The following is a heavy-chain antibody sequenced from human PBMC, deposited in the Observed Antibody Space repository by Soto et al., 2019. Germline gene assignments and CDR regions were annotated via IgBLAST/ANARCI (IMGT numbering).Heavy chain of an antibody. V-gene: IGHV3-53*01. CDR1: GFTVSSNY. Sequence: PGGSLRLSCAASGFTVSSNYMSWVRQAPGKGLEWVSVIYSGGSTYYAASVKGRFTISRDDSKNTAYLQMNSLKTEDTAVYYCTRWCSSCGVGRLDPWGQGTLVTVSS. CDR2: IYSGGST. J-gene: IGHJ5*02. CDR3: TRWCSSCGVGRLDP. D-gene: IGHD2-8*01.